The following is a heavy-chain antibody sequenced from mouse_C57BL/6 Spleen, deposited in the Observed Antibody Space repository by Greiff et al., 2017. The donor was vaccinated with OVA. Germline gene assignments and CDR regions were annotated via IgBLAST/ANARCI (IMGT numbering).Heavy chain of an antibody. Sequence: EVQLVESGGGLVKPGGSLKLSCAASGFTFSSYAMSWVRQTLEKRLEWVATISDGGSYTYYPDNVKGRFTISRDNAKNNLYLQMSHLKSEDTAMYYCAREGNWGFDYWGQGTTLTVSS. CDR3: AREGNWGFDY. D-gene: IGHD4-1*01. CDR1: GFTFSSYA. V-gene: IGHV5-4*01. CDR2: ISDGGSYT. J-gene: IGHJ2*01.